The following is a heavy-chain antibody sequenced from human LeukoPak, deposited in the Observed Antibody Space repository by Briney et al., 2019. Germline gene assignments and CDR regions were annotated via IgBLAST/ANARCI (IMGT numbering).Heavy chain of an antibody. CDR1: GYTFTGYY. Sequence: ASVKVSCKASGYTFTGYYIHWVRQAPGQGLEWMGWINPNSGGTNSAQKFQGRVTMTGDTPISTAYMELSSLRSDDTAVYYCARAIVVVPTANVYFDYWGQGTLVTVSS. CDR2: INPNSGGT. J-gene: IGHJ4*02. CDR3: ARAIVVVPTANVYFDY. D-gene: IGHD2-2*01. V-gene: IGHV1-2*02.